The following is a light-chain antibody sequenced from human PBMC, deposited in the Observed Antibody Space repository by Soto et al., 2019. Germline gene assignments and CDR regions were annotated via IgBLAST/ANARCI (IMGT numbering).Light chain of an antibody. V-gene: IGLV3-1*01. CDR2: QDS. CDR3: QAWDSRTV. J-gene: IGLJ1*01. Sequence: SYELTQPPSVSVSPGQTASITCSGDKLGDKYACWYQQKPGQSPVLVIYQDSKRPSGIPERFSGSNSGNTATLTISGTQAMDEADYYCQAWDSRTVFGTGTKLTVL. CDR1: KLGDKY.